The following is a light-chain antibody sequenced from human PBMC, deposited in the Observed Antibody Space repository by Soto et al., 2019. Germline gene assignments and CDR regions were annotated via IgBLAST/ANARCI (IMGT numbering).Light chain of an antibody. J-gene: IGKJ1*01. CDR3: QHYNSYSEA. Sequence: DIQMTQSPSTLSGSVGDRVTITCRASQTISSWLAWYQPKPGKAPKLLIYKASTLKSGVPSRYSGSGSGTEFTLTISSLQPDDFATYYCQHYNSYSEAVGQGTKVELK. CDR2: KAS. V-gene: IGKV1-5*03. CDR1: QTISSW.